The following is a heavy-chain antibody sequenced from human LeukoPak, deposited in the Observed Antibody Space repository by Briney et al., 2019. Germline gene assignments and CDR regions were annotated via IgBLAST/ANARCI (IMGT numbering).Heavy chain of an antibody. J-gene: IGHJ6*02. CDR3: ARDTVTTFRFRDYYYYGMDV. V-gene: IGHV3-53*01. CDR1: GFTVSTNY. CDR2: IYIGGGT. D-gene: IGHD4-17*01. Sequence: GGSLRLSCAASGFTVSTNYMNWVRQAPGKGLVRGSVIYIGGGTYYADSVKGRFTISRDNSKNTLYLQMNSLRAEDTAVYYCARDTVTTFRFRDYYYYGMDVWGQGTTVTVSS.